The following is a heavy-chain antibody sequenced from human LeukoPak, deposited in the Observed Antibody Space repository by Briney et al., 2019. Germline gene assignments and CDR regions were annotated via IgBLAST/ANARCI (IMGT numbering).Heavy chain of an antibody. CDR3: ARGWGAVAGNDY. J-gene: IGHJ4*02. V-gene: IGHV1-2*02. Sequence: ASVKVSCKASGYTFTDYFIHWVRQAPGQGLEWMGWVNPHSGGRNLAQKFQGRVTMTRDTSTSTVYMELSSLRSEDTAVYYCARGWGAVAGNDYWGQGTLVTVSS. D-gene: IGHD6-19*01. CDR1: GYTFTDYF. CDR2: VNPHSGGR.